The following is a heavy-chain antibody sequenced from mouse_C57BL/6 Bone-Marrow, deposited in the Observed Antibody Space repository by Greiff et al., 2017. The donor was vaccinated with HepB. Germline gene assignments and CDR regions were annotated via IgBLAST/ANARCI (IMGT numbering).Heavy chain of an antibody. J-gene: IGHJ4*01. Sequence: VQLQQPGAELVMPGASVKLSCKASGYTFTSYWMHWVKQRPGQGLEWIGEIDPSDSYTNYNQKFKGKSTLTVDKSSSTAYMQLSSLTSEDSAVYYCAKGNSVTHRCAMDYWGQGTSVTVSS. D-gene: IGHD2-12*01. CDR2: IDPSDSYT. CDR1: GYTFTSYW. CDR3: AKGNSVTHRCAMDY. V-gene: IGHV1-69*01.